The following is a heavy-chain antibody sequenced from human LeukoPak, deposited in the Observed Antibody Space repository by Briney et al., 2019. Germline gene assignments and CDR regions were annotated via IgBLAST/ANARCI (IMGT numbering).Heavy chain of an antibody. CDR3: ARVQVVVAATRAFDI. D-gene: IGHD2-15*01. V-gene: IGHV1-69*05. CDR2: TIPINRTA. Sequence: SLKVSCKASRGTFSSYALSSVRQAPEQGLEWMGGTIPINRTANYAQKPQGRVTITTDKSTSTAYMELSSLRSEDTAVYYCARVQVVVAATRAFDIWGQGTMVTVSS. CDR1: RGTFSSYA. J-gene: IGHJ3*02.